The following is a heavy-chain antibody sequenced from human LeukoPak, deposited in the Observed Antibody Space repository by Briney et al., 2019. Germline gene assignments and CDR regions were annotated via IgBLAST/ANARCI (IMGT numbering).Heavy chain of an antibody. CDR1: GFTFSSYG. D-gene: IGHD3-22*01. Sequence: PGGSLRLSCAASGFTFSSYGMHWVRQAPGKGLERVAFIRYDGSNKYYADSVKSRFTISRDNSKNTLYLQMNSLRAEDTAVYYCAKDFQYYYDSSGYYFDYWGQGTLVTVSS. CDR3: AKDFQYYYDSSGYYFDY. CDR2: IRYDGSNK. V-gene: IGHV3-30*02. J-gene: IGHJ4*02.